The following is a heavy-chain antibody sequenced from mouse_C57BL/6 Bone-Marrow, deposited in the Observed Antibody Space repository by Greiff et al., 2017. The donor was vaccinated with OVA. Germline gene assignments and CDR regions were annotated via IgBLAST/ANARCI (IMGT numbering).Heavy chain of an antibody. V-gene: IGHV1-22*01. Sequence: VHVKQSGPELVKPGASVKMSCKASGYTFTDYNMHWVKQSHGKSLEWIGYINPNNGGTSYNQKFKGKATLTVNKSSSTAYMELRSLTSEDSAVYYCATNYGSSYVWFAYWGQGTLVTVSA. CDR3: ATNYGSSYVWFAY. J-gene: IGHJ3*01. D-gene: IGHD1-1*01. CDR2: INPNNGGT. CDR1: GYTFTDYN.